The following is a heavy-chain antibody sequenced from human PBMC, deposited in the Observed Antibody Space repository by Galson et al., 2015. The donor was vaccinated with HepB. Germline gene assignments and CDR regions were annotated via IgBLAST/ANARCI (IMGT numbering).Heavy chain of an antibody. CDR2: IYYSVST. V-gene: IGHV4-59*01. CDR3: ARGTASKRGSFNRGFYNYAMDV. CDR1: GGSISNYY. J-gene: IGHJ6*02. Sequence: ETLSLTCTVSGGSISNYYWSWIRQPPGKGLEWIGYIYYSVSTNYNPSLKSRVTISVDTSKNQFSLKLSSVTAADTAVYYCARGTASKRGSFNRGFYNYAMDVWGQGTTVTVSS. D-gene: IGHD1-26*01.